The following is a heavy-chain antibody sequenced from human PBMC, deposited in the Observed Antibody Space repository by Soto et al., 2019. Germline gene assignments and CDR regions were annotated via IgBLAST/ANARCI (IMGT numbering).Heavy chain of an antibody. Sequence: PSETLSLTCTVSGDSISSSTHYWGWIRQPPGKGLEWIGSIYYSGSTYYNPSLRSRVTISVDTSKNQFSLKLTSVTAADTAVYYCARERGSSYYYYYYGMDVWGQGTTVTVSS. V-gene: IGHV4-39*07. CDR1: GDSISSSTHY. CDR3: ARERGSSYYYYYYGMDV. CDR2: IYYSGST. J-gene: IGHJ6*02. D-gene: IGHD6-6*01.